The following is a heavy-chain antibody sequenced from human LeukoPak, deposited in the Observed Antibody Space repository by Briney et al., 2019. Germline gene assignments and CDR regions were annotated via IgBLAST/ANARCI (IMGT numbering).Heavy chain of an antibody. V-gene: IGHV1-2*02. CDR1: GYTFTGYY. D-gene: IGHD3-3*01. CDR2: INPNSSGT. Sequence: ASVKVSCKASGYTFTGYYMHWVRQAPGQGLEWMGWINPNSSGTNYAQKFQGRVTMTRDTSISTAYMELSRLRSDDTAVYYCARARLRFLEWSAFDYWGQGTLVTVSS. J-gene: IGHJ4*02. CDR3: ARARLRFLEWSAFDY.